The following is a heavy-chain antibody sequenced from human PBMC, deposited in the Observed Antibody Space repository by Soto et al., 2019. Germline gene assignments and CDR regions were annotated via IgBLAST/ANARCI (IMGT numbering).Heavy chain of an antibody. J-gene: IGHJ4*02. CDR1: GFTFSNAW. D-gene: IGHD1-26*01. CDR3: TTASGWELWYSDY. CDR2: IKSKTDGGTT. V-gene: IGHV3-15*07. Sequence: GGSLRLSCAASGFTFSNAWMNWVRQAPGKGLEWVGRIKSKTDGGTTDYAAPVKGRFTISRDDSKNTLYLQMNSLKTEDTAVYYCTTASGWELWYSDYWGQGTLVTVSS.